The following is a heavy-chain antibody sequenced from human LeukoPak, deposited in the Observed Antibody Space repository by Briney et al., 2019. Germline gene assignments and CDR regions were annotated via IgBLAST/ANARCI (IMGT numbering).Heavy chain of an antibody. J-gene: IGHJ4*02. V-gene: IGHV4-4*02. Sequence: PSGTLSLTCAVSGGSISSSNWWSWVRQPPGQGLEWIGEIYHSGSTNYNPSLKSRVTISVDKSKNQFSLKLSSVTAADTAVCYCARVSGSTYYYGSGSYRKYYFDYWGQGTLVTVSS. CDR1: GGSISSSNW. CDR3: ARVSGSTYYYGSGSYRKYYFDY. D-gene: IGHD3-10*01. CDR2: IYHSGST.